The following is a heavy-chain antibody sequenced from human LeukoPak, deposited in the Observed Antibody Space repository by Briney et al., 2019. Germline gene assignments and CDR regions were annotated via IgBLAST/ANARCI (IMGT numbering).Heavy chain of an antibody. D-gene: IGHD3-10*01. Sequence: GGSLRLSCAASGFTVSSNYMSWVRQAPGKGLEWVSVIYSGGSTYYADSVKGRFTISRHNSKNTLYLQMNSLRAEDTAVYYCATRYYYGSGSYYMVDYRGQGTLVTVSS. CDR1: GFTVSSNY. V-gene: IGHV3-53*04. CDR3: ATRYYYGSGSYYMVDY. CDR2: IYSGGST. J-gene: IGHJ4*02.